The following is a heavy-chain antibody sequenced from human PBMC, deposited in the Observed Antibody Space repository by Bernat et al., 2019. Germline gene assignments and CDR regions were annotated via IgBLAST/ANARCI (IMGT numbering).Heavy chain of an antibody. J-gene: IGHJ4*02. CDR1: GFPFSSYA. D-gene: IGHD3-10*01. V-gene: IGHV3-30-3*01. CDR2: ISYDGSNK. Sequence: QVQLVESGGGVVQPGRSLRLSCAASGFPFSSYAMHWVRQTPGKGLEWVAVISYDGSNKYYADSVKGRFTISRDNSKNTLSLQMNSLRAEDTAVYYCARDDYGSGSSSPNYWGQGTLVTVSS. CDR3: ARDDYGSGSSSPNY.